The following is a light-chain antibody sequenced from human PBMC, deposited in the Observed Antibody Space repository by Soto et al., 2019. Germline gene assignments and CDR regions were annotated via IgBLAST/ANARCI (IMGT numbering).Light chain of an antibody. CDR1: QSVRSN. J-gene: IGKJ5*01. V-gene: IGKV3-15*01. CDR2: GAS. Sequence: EFVMTQSPATMSASPGEGATLSCRASQSVRSNLAWYQQKAGQAPRLLIYGASTRATGIPARFSGSGSGTEFTLTVSILQSEDFAIYYCQQYNNVPPNTFGQGARLEFK. CDR3: QQYNNVPPNT.